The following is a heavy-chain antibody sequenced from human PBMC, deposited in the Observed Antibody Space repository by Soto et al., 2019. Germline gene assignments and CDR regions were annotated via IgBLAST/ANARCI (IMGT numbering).Heavy chain of an antibody. Sequence: EVQLLESGGGLVQPGGSLRLSCAASGITISNYPMSWVRQAPGKGLDWVSGISGSGDRTYYADSAKGRFTISKDISRNSLSRQLDRLGVEDTAVYFCVKDDGGYPSTAPHWGQGTLVTVSS. CDR2: ISGSGDRT. CDR1: GITISNYP. J-gene: IGHJ4*02. D-gene: IGHD3-22*01. CDR3: VKDDGGYPSTAPH. V-gene: IGHV3-23*01.